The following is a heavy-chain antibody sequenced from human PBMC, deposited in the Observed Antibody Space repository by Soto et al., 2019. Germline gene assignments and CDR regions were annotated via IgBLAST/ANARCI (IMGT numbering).Heavy chain of an antibody. CDR1: GFTFSSYG. D-gene: IGHD3-3*01. CDR2: ISYDGSNK. Sequence: GGSLRLSCAASGFTFSSYGMHWVRQAPGKGLEWVAVISYDGSNKYYADSVKGRFTISRDNSKNTLYLQMNSLRAEDTAVYYCAKDPAIFGVVIGYFQHWGQGTLVTV. J-gene: IGHJ1*01. V-gene: IGHV3-30*18. CDR3: AKDPAIFGVVIGYFQH.